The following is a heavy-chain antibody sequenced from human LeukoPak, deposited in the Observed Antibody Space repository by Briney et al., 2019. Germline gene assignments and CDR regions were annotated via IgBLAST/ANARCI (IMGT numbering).Heavy chain of an antibody. CDR2: IYYSGST. V-gene: IGHV4-39*07. Sequence: NPSETLSLTCTVSGGSISSSSYYWGWIRQPPGKGLEWIGSIYYSGSTYYNPSLKSRVTISVDTSKNQFSLKLSSVTAADTAVYYCASGDSYYYGMDVWGQGTTVTVSS. CDR1: GGSISSSSYY. J-gene: IGHJ6*02. CDR3: ASGDSYYYGMDV. D-gene: IGHD3-10*01.